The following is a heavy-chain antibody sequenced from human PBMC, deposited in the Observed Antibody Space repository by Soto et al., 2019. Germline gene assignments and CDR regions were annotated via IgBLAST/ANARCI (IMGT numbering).Heavy chain of an antibody. J-gene: IGHJ3*02. CDR1: GGNVSSYW. CDR2: IDPSDSYT. V-gene: IGHV5-10-1*01. CDR3: ARHNYGDYPHTSVFAI. Sequence: RRGGNVSSYWMRRERQITGKGLEWMGRIDPSDSYTNYSPSFQGHVTISADKSISTAYLQWSSLKASDTAMYYCARHNYGDYPHTSVFAIWGKGTMVTVSS. D-gene: IGHD4-17*01.